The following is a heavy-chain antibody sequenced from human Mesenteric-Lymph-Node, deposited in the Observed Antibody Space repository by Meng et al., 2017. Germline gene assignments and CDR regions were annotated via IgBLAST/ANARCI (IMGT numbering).Heavy chain of an antibody. CDR1: GSTFTGYY. Sequence: ASVKVSCKASGSTFTGYYLHWVRQAPGQGLEWMGWISAYNGNTNYAQKLQGRVTMTTDTSTSTAYMELRSLRSDDTAVYYCARDRSVVRTIDYWGQGTLVTVSS. CDR2: ISAYNGNT. CDR3: ARDRSVVRTIDY. J-gene: IGHJ4*02. D-gene: IGHD1-14*01. V-gene: IGHV1-18*04.